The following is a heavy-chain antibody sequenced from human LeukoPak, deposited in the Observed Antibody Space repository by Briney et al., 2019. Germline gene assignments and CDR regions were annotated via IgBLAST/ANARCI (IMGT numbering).Heavy chain of an antibody. CDR1: GGSFSGYY. CDR3: ARAGIAVAGLPSDY. J-gene: IGHJ4*02. D-gene: IGHD6-19*01. Sequence: SETLSFTCAVYGGSFSGYYWSWIRQPPGNGLEWIGEINHSGSTNYNPSLKSRVTISVDTSKNQFSLKLSSVTAADTAVYYCARAGIAVAGLPSDYWGQGTLVTVSS. CDR2: INHSGST. V-gene: IGHV4-34*01.